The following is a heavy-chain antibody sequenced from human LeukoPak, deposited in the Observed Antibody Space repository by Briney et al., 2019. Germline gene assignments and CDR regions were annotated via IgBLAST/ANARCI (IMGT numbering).Heavy chain of an antibody. CDR1: GFALNNYA. V-gene: IGHV3-33*01. CDR3: ARDPGLRLDL. Sequence: PGGSQRLSCAASGFALNNYAMHWVRQAPGKGLEWVAVIWYDGSNEYYSDSVKGRFAISRDISKNTLYLQMNRLRAEDTAVYFCARDPGLRLDLWGQGTLLTVSS. CDR2: IWYDGSNE. J-gene: IGHJ4*02. D-gene: IGHD3-3*01.